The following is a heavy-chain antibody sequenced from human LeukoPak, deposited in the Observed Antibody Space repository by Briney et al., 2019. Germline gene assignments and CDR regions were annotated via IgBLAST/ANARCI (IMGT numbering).Heavy chain of an antibody. D-gene: IGHD2-15*01. CDR2: IYYSGST. CDR1: GGSISSSSYY. V-gene: IGHV4-39*07. CDR3: ARDGPLARYCSGGSCYGAGWFDP. Sequence: PSETLSLTCTVSGGSISSSSYYWGWIRQPPGKGLEWIGSIYYSGSTYYNPSLKSRVTISVDTSKNQFSLKLSSVTAADTAVYYCARDGPLARYCSGGSCYGAGWFDPWGQGTLVTVSS. J-gene: IGHJ5*02.